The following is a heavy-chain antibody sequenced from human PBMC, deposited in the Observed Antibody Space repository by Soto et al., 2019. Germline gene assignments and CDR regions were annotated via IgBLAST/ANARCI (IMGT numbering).Heavy chain of an antibody. D-gene: IGHD5-12*01. CDR1: GGSISSSSYY. CDR2: IDYSGST. J-gene: IGHJ3*02. V-gene: IGHV4-39*01. Sequence: QLQLQESGPGLVKPSETLSLTCTVSGGSISSSSYYWGWIRQPPGQGLEWIGSIDYSGSTYYNPSIKSRVTISVDTSKNKVSLKLSSVTAADTAVYDGARAEGWLRTGPHALDIWGQGTMVTVSS. CDR3: ARAEGWLRTGPHALDI.